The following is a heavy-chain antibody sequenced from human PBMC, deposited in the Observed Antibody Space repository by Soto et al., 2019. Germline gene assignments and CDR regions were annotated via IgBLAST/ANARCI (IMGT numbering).Heavy chain of an antibody. Sequence: GEALKISCKASGYKFTKYWDGWVRQMPRKGLEWMGIVYPDDSDTRYSPSFEGQVTISIDKSITTAYLQWSSLKASDTATYYCARRGSFYDDNSGYYALDVWGQGTTVTVSS. CDR3: ARRGSFYDDNSGYYALDV. D-gene: IGHD3-22*01. J-gene: IGHJ6*02. CDR2: VYPDDSDT. V-gene: IGHV5-51*01. CDR1: GYKFTKYW.